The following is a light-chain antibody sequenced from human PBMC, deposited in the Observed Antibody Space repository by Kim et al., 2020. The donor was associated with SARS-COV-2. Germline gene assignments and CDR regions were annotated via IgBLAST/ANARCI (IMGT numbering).Light chain of an antibody. CDR3: AAWDDSLSGWV. Sequence: QSVLTQPPSASGTPGQRVTISCSGSRSNIGKNAVHWYQQLPGAAPKLLIYTNHQRPSGVPDRFSGSKSGTSVSLAISGLQSEDEADYYCAAWDDSLSGWVFGGGTQLTVL. V-gene: IGLV1-44*01. J-gene: IGLJ3*02. CDR1: RSNIGKNA. CDR2: TNH.